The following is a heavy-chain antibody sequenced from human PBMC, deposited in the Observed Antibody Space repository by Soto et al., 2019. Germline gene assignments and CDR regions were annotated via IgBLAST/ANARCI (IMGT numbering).Heavy chain of an antibody. Sequence: QVQLQESGPGLVKPSETLSLTCTVSGGPISSYNHYWGWIRQPPGKGLEWIGSIYYSGSTYYNPSLKSRVTISVDTSENHFSLELSSVTAADTAVYYCARQVWLGEKTFDFWGQGTLVTVSS. CDR3: ARQVWLGEKTFDF. V-gene: IGHV4-39*01. J-gene: IGHJ4*02. CDR1: GGPISSYNHY. CDR2: IYYSGST. D-gene: IGHD3-10*01.